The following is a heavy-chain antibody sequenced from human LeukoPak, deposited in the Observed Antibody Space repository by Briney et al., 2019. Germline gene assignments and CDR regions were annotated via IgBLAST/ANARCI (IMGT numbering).Heavy chain of an antibody. Sequence: GGSLRLSCAASGFTFGSFAMSWVRLAPGKGLEWVSAIGGSGGSIYYADSVKGRITISRDNSKNTLYLQLNSLRAEDTAVYYCAKPPEASFFSSSSPEYSQHWGQGTLVTVSS. CDR1: GFTFGSFA. CDR3: AKPPEASFFSSSSPEYSQH. CDR2: IGGSGGSI. V-gene: IGHV3-23*01. J-gene: IGHJ1*01. D-gene: IGHD6-13*01.